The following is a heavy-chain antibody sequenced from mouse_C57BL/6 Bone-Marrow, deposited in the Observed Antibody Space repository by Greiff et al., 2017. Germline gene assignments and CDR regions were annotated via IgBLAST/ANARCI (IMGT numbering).Heavy chain of an antibody. J-gene: IGHJ1*03. CDR1: GYTFTSYD. Sequence: QVQLKESGPELVKPGASVKLSCKASGYTFTSYDINWVKQRPGQGLEWIGWIYTRDGSTKYNEKFKGKATLTVDTTSSTAYMELHSLTSEDSAFYFCARLEFDGSSGDWYFDVWGTGTTVTVSS. CDR3: ARLEFDGSSGDWYFDV. CDR2: IYTRDGST. D-gene: IGHD1-1*01. V-gene: IGHV1-85*01.